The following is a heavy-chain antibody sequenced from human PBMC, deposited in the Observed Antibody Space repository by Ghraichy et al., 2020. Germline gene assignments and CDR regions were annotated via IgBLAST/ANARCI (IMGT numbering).Heavy chain of an antibody. CDR1: GFTFSCYA. J-gene: IGHJ4*02. V-gene: IGHV3-23*01. D-gene: IGHD2-15*01. CDR2: ISGSGGST. Sequence: GGSLRLSCAASGFTFSCYAMSWVRQAPGKGLECVSAISGSGGSTYYADSVKGRFTISRDNSKNTLYLQMNSLRAEDTAVYYCAKFRYCSGGSCSAQIDYWGQGPLVTVSP. CDR3: AKFRYCSGGSCSAQIDY.